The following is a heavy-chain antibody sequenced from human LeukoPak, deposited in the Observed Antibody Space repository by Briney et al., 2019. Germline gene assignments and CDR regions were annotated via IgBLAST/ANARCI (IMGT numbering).Heavy chain of an antibody. D-gene: IGHD6-13*01. CDR3: AKVGLSVGTIVAPDY. J-gene: IGHJ4*02. V-gene: IGHV3-23*01. Sequence: GGSLRLSCAASGFTFSNYGMTWVRQAPGKGLEWVSSISSSGGSTYYADSVKGRFTISRDNSKNTLYLQMNSLRAEDTALCYCAKVGLSVGTIVAPDYWGQGPLVTVSS. CDR1: GFTFSNYG. CDR2: ISSSGGST.